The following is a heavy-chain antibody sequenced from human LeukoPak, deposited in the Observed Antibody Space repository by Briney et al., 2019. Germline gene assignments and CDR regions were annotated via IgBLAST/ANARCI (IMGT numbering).Heavy chain of an antibody. CDR2: INHSGST. J-gene: IGHJ5*02. D-gene: IGHD3-3*01. CDR3: ARGRITIFGVVIMSSFDP. CDR1: GGSFSGYY. Sequence: SETLSLTCAVYGGSFSGYYWSWIRQPPGKGLEGIGEINHSGSTNYNPSLKSRVTISVDTSKNQFSLQLSSVTAADTAVYYCARGRITIFGVVIMSSFDPWGQGTLVTVSS. V-gene: IGHV4-34*01.